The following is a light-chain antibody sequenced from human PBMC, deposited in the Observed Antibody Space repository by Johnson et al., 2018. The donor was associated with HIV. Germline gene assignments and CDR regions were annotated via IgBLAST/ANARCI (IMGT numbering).Light chain of an antibody. CDR1: SYNIGNNY. J-gene: IGLJ1*01. V-gene: IGLV1-51*01. Sequence: QSALTQPPSVSAAPGQKVTISCSGSSYNIGNNYVSWYQQLPGTAPKLLIYAKNKRHSGVPDRFSASKSGTSATLDITGLQTGDEADYYCAAWDSGLGAHYFVGTVNELTVL. CDR3: AAWDSGLGAHYF. CDR2: AKN.